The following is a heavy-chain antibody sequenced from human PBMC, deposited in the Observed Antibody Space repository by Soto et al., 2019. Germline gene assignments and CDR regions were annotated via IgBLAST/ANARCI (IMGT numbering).Heavy chain of an antibody. CDR1: GFTFIIYA. J-gene: IGHJ5*02. CDR3: AKNSGWFNT. D-gene: IGHD3-10*01. CDR2: ISGSGGST. V-gene: IGHV3-23*01. Sequence: GGSLSLSCSASGFTFIIYAMSWVRPAPGRGLEWVSAISGSGGSTYYADSVKGRFTISRDNSMNTVYLQMNSLRADDTALYYCAKNSGWFNTWGQGALVTVSS.